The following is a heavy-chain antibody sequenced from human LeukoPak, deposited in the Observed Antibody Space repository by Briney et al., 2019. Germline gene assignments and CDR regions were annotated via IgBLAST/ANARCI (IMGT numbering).Heavy chain of an antibody. CDR3: AREGGGSYGGYNWFDP. CDR1: GFTFSSYE. D-gene: IGHD1-26*01. Sequence: GGSLRLSCAASGFTFSSYEMNWVRQAPGKGLEWVSYISSSGSTIYYADSVKGRFTISRDNAKNSLYLQMNSLRAEDTAVYYCAREGGGSYGGYNWFDPWGQGTLVTVSS. V-gene: IGHV3-48*03. CDR2: ISSSGSTI. J-gene: IGHJ5*02.